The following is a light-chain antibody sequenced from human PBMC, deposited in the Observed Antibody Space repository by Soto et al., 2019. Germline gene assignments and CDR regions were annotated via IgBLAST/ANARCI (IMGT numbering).Light chain of an antibody. V-gene: IGKV1-33*01. J-gene: IGKJ4*01. Sequence: DIQMTQSPSSLSASVGDTVTITCQASQDIRKSLNWYQQKPGKVPKLLIHDASALHGGVPSRFSGSGSGTDFTFTINNLQPEDIATYYCQQYDSLLSFXGGTKVDIK. CDR2: DAS. CDR3: QQYDSLLS. CDR1: QDIRKS.